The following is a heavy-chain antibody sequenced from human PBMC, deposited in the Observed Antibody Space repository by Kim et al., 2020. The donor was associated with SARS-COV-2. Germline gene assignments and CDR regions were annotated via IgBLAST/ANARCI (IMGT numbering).Heavy chain of an antibody. V-gene: IGHV1-3*01. CDR1: GYTSTSYA. CDR2: INVGNGNT. CDR3: ATPRLAVTTPPLY. Sequence: ASVKVSCKASGYTSTSYAMHWVRQAPGQRLEWMGWINVGNGNTKYSRKFQGRVTITRHTSANTAYMHLSSLRSEDTAVYYCATPRLAVTTPPLYWGQGTL. D-gene: IGHD2-21*02. J-gene: IGHJ4*02.